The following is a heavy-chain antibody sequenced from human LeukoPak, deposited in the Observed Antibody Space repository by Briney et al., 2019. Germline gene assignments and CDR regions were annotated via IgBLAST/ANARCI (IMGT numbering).Heavy chain of an antibody. Sequence: GRSLRLSCAASGFTFSSYGMHWVRQAPGKGLEWVSVISYDGSNKYYADSVKGRFTISRDNAKNSLYLQMNSLRAEDTAVYYCARDRDYYDSSGYLALDVWGKGTTVTVSS. J-gene: IGHJ6*04. V-gene: IGHV3-30*03. CDR2: ISYDGSNK. D-gene: IGHD3-22*01. CDR3: ARDRDYYDSSGYLALDV. CDR1: GFTFSSYG.